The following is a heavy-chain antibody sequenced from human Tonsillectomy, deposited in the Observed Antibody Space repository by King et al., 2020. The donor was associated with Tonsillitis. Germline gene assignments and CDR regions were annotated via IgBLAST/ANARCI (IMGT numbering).Heavy chain of an antibody. CDR2: ISYDGTNK. CDR3: AREFPTAMAPFDS. V-gene: IGHV3-30*04. CDR1: GFTFSLYS. J-gene: IGHJ4*02. D-gene: IGHD5-18*01. Sequence: VQLEESGGGVVQPGRSLRLSCAASGFTFSLYSMHWVRQAPGKGLEWVSVISYDGTNKYYAESVKGRFTISRDNFKNTLDLQMNSLRAEDTAMYYCAREFPTAMAPFDSWGQGTLVTVSS.